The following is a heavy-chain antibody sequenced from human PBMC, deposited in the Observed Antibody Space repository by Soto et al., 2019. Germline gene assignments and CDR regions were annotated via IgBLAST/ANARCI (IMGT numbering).Heavy chain of an antibody. Sequence: QVQLQESGPGLVKPSETLSLTCTVSGGSISSYYWSWIRQPPGKGLEWIGYIYYSGSTNYNPSLKSRVPISVDTSKTQFSLKLSSVTAADTAVYYCARRVAVAGWRHGEFDYWGQGTLVTVSS. D-gene: IGHD6-19*01. CDR2: IYYSGST. V-gene: IGHV4-59*08. CDR1: GGSISSYY. CDR3: ARRVAVAGWRHGEFDY. J-gene: IGHJ4*02.